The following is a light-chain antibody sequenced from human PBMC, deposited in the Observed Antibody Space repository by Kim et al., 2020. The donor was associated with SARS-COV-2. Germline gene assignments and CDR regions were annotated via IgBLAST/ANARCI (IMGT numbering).Light chain of an antibody. Sequence: SYELTQPLSVSVALGQTARITCGENNIVTKYVHWYQQRPGQAPMLVIFRNDHRPSGIPDRFSGSSSGNTATLTISRAQVGDEADYYCQLWDSSTRVFGGG. J-gene: IGLJ3*02. CDR1: NIVTKY. V-gene: IGLV3-9*01. CDR2: RND. CDR3: QLWDSSTRV.